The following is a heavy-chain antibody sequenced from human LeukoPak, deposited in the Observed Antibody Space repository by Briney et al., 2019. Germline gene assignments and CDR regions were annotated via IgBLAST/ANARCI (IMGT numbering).Heavy chain of an antibody. CDR1: GYTFTHYY. D-gene: IGHD5-18*01. CDR3: ARGAYSYAQDF. CDR2: INPSGGST. J-gene: IGHJ4*02. Sequence: ASVKVSCKTSGYTFTHYYIHWVRQGPGQGLEWMGIINPSGGSTNYAQTFQGRLSMTRDTSTSTVYMELSSLRSEDTAVYYCARGAYSYAQDFWGQGTLVTVSS. V-gene: IGHV1-46*01.